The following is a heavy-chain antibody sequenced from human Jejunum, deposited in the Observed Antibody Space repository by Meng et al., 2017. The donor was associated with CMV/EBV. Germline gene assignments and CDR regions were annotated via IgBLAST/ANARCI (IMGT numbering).Heavy chain of an antibody. J-gene: IGHJ6*02. Sequence: GSVNDFRYGGWVRQASGKGLEWIAYVSYNGNTNYNPSLKGRVSMSSDAAKNQFSLRLTSATTADTAVYYCARGWADIRFSGAMDVWGQGTTVTVSS. V-gene: IGHV4-59*02. D-gene: IGHD3-3*01. CDR2: VSYNGNT. CDR1: GSVNDFRY. CDR3: ARGWADIRFSGAMDV.